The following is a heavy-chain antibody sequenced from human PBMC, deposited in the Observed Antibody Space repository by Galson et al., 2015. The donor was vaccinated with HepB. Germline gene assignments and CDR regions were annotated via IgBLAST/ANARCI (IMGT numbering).Heavy chain of an antibody. D-gene: IGHD2-2*03. CDR1: GFSFSSYA. J-gene: IGHJ4*02. CDR2: ISFDGNNE. V-gene: IGHV3-30*03. CDR3: ARVPDQNGIGYFDF. Sequence: SLRLSCAASGFSFSSYAMHWVRQAPGRGLEWVAMISFDGNNEQYAASVKSRFTISRDNFKNTLYLYMTSLRVDDTAVFYCARVPDQNGIGYFDFWGQGTVVSVST.